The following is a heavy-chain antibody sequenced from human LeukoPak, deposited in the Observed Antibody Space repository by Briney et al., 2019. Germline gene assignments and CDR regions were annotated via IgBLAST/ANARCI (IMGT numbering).Heavy chain of an antibody. D-gene: IGHD2-15*01. J-gene: IGHJ4*02. V-gene: IGHV5-51*01. CDR1: EXSFATYW. Sequence: SGESLKISWKGSEXSFATYWIGWVRQMPGQGLEWMGIIFPGDSDTRYSPSFQGQVTISADKSISTAYLQWSSLKASDTAIYYCASEYCSGGNCYFDYWGQGTLVTVSS. CDR3: ASEYCSGGNCYFDY. CDR2: IFPGDSDT.